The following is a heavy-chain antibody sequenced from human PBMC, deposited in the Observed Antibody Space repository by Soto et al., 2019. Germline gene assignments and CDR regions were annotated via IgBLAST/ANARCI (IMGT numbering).Heavy chain of an antibody. CDR2: IKEDGSEQ. Sequence: EVQLEESGGGLVQPGGSLRLSCAASGFTFSSYWMTWVRQAPGTGLEWVANIKEDGSEQYHVDSVKGRFTCSRDNAKTTLLLQMNSLRVEDTAVYYCARVTAAGGVDQFDYWGQGTLVTVSS. D-gene: IGHD6-13*01. J-gene: IGHJ4*02. CDR1: GFTFSSYW. V-gene: IGHV3-7*04. CDR3: ARVTAAGGVDQFDY.